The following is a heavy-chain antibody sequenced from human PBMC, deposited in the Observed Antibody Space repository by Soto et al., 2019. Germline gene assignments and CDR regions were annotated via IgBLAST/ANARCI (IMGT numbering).Heavy chain of an antibody. CDR2: IKRDGTVT. D-gene: IGHD2-21*01. V-gene: IGHV3-7*04. J-gene: IGHJ3*01. CDR1: GFTFSAFW. Sequence: EVQLVESGGGLVQPGESLRLSCAASGFTFSAFWMTWLRQAPGKGLEWVANIKRDGTVTHYGDSVEGRCTLSRDNAQNSLFLHLNSLRPEDTAMYYCARDLSPLGECFYDAFDVWGQGTFVTVSS. CDR3: ARDLSPLGECFYDAFDV.